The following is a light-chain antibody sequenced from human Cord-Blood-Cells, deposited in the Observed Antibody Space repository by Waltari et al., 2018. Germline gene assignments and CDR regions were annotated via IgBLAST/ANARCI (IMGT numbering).Light chain of an antibody. V-gene: IGKV1-5*01. Sequence: GDRVTITCRASQSISSWLAWYQQKPGKAPKLLIYDVSSLESGVPSRFSGSGSGTEFTLTISSLQPDDFATYYCQQYNSYRYTFGQGTKLEIK. CDR2: DVS. J-gene: IGKJ2*01. CDR3: QQYNSYRYT. CDR1: QSISSW.